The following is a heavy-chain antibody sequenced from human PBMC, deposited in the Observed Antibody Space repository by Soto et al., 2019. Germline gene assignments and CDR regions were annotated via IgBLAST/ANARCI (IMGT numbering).Heavy chain of an antibody. Sequence: EVQVVESGGGLVQPGGSLRLSCSAFGFTVSSNFMSWVRQAPGKGLEWVSAIFGAGTPYYADSVEGRFTISRDNSKNTLYLQMNSLRAEDTALYYCASTTIGYDTSGPYYAYGMDVWGQGTTVTVSS. J-gene: IGHJ6*02. CDR1: GFTVSSNF. V-gene: IGHV3-66*01. D-gene: IGHD3-22*01. CDR2: IFGAGTP. CDR3: ASTTIGYDTSGPYYAYGMDV.